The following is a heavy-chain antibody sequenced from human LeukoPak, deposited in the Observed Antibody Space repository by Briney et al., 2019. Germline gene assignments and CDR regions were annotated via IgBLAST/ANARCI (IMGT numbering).Heavy chain of an antibody. Sequence: PSETLSLTCAVYGGSFSGYYWSWIRQPPGKGLEWIGEINHSGSTNYNPSLKSRVTMSVDTSKNQFSLKLSSVAAADTAVYYCARGRRGYSYGPRFDYWGQGTLVTVSS. CDR2: INHSGST. D-gene: IGHD5-18*01. CDR1: GGSFSGYY. V-gene: IGHV4-34*01. CDR3: ARGRRGYSYGPRFDY. J-gene: IGHJ4*02.